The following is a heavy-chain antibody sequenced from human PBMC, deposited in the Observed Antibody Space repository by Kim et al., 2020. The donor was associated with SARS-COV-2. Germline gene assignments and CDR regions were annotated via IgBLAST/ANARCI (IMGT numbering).Heavy chain of an antibody. J-gene: IGHJ4*02. V-gene: IGHV3-23*01. CDR2: ISDSGVRT. CDR3: EASDY. CDR1: GFTFSNYA. Sequence: GGSLRLSCAASGFTFSNYAMSWAHQAPGKGLEWVSTISDSGVRTHYADSVKGRFIISRDNSKSTLFLQMNSLRAEDTAVYYCEASDYWGQGSLVTVSS.